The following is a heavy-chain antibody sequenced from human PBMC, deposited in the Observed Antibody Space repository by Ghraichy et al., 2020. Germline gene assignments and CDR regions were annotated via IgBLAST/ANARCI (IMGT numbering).Heavy chain of an antibody. Sequence: GESLNISCAASGFAFSSYSMNWVRQAPGKGLEWVSSISSSSSYIYYADSVKGRFTISRDNAKNSLYLQMNSLRAEDTAVYYCARVHSRWVTTDSWGQGTMVTVSS. D-gene: IGHD4-11*01. CDR1: GFAFSSYS. CDR3: ARVHSRWVTTDS. CDR2: ISSSSSYI. J-gene: IGHJ3*01. V-gene: IGHV3-21*01.